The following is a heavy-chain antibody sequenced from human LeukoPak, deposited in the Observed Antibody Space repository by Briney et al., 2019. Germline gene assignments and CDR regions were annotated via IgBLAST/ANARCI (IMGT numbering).Heavy chain of an antibody. CDR1: GFTLSDYW. Sequence: PGGSLRLSCVASGFTLSDYWMHWVRQAPGKGLLWVSRINGDGRITGHADSVKGRFTISRDNSKNTLYLQMNSLRAEDTAVYYCARDRVGATDYFDYWGQGTLVTVSS. J-gene: IGHJ4*02. CDR2: INGDGRIT. CDR3: ARDRVGATDYFDY. D-gene: IGHD1-26*01. V-gene: IGHV3-74*01.